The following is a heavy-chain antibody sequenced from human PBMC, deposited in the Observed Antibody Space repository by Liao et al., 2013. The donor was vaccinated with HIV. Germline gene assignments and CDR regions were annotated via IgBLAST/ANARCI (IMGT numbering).Heavy chain of an antibody. CDR2: IYDSGSI. CDR1: GGSISSTSSY. J-gene: IGHJ4*02. V-gene: IGHV4-39*07. D-gene: IGHD7-27*01. Sequence: QLQLHESGPGLVKPSETLSLTCIVSGGSISSTSSYWGWIRQPPGKGLEWIGSIYDSGSIYYNPSLKSRVTVSVDTSRNQFSLKLSSVTAADTAVYYCARDKWGHFDYWGQGTLVTVSS. CDR3: ARDKWGHFDY.